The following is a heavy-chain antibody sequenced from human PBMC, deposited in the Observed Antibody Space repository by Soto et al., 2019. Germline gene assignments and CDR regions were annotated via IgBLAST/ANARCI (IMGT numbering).Heavy chain of an antibody. Sequence: ASVKVSCKASGYTFTSYAMHWVRQAPGQRLEWMGWINAGNGSTKYSQKFQGRVTITRDTSASTAYMELSSLRSEDTAVYYCARYYGGYSDYWGQGTLVTVSS. CDR1: GYTFTSYA. D-gene: IGHD3-10*01. J-gene: IGHJ4*02. V-gene: IGHV1-3*01. CDR2: INAGNGST. CDR3: ARYYGGYSDY.